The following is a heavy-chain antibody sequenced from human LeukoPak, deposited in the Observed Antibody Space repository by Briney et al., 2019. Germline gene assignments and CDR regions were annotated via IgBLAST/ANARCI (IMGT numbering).Heavy chain of an antibody. CDR2: MNPNSGNT. J-gene: IGHJ6*02. Sequence: ASLKVSCKTSGYSFSTFDINWVRQATGQGLEWMGWMNPNSGNTNYEQKFQGRLTMTRDTSISTAYMELSSLRSEDTAVYYCARGGILVQGVTILYGMDVWGRGTTVTVSS. CDR1: GYSFSTFD. V-gene: IGHV1-8*01. CDR3: ARGGILVQGVTILYGMDV. D-gene: IGHD3-10*01.